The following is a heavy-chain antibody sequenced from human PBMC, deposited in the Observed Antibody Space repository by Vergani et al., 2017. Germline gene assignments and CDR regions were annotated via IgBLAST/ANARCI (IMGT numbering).Heavy chain of an antibody. J-gene: IGHJ4*02. Sequence: VQLVESGGGVVRPGGSLRLSCAGNGFIFDNNGMSWVRQVPGKGLEWVSGINWNGDSTGYADSVKGRFTISRDNAKNSLYLQMNSLRAEDAALYYCAREASSGFYDYFDYWGQGTLVTVSS. V-gene: IGHV3-20*04. CDR3: AREASSGFYDYFDY. D-gene: IGHD6-19*01. CDR1: GFIFDNNG. CDR2: INWNGDST.